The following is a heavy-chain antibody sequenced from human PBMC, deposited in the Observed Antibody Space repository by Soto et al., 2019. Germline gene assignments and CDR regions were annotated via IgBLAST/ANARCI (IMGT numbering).Heavy chain of an antibody. CDR1: GCNFNTNG. CDR3: DKDNNGEHPG. D-gene: IGHD1-26*01. V-gene: IGHV3-23*01. CDR2: ISEDSGTT. Sequence: GGSLRLSCATSGCNFNTNGMTWVRQAPGKGLEWVSIISEDSGTTYYAESAKGRFTVSRDNSKNTLYLQMNSLRAEDTATYYCDKDNNGEHPGWGQATLDPVSS. J-gene: IGHJ1*01.